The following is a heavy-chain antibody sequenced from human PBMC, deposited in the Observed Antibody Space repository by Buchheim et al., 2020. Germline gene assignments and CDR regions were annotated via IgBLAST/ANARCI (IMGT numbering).Heavy chain of an antibody. CDR2: ISYDGSNK. V-gene: IGHV3-30*04. Sequence: QVQLVESGGGVVQPGRSLRLSCAASGFTFSSYAMHWVRQAPGKGLEWVAVISYDGSNKYYADSVKGRFTISRDNSKNTLYLQMNSLRAEDTAVYYCARDLGGSGSYLCGVDVWGQGTT. J-gene: IGHJ6*02. D-gene: IGHD3-10*01. CDR3: ARDLGGSGSYLCGVDV. CDR1: GFTFSSYA.